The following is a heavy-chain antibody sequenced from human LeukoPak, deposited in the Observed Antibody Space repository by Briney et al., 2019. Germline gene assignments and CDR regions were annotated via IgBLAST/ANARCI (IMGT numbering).Heavy chain of an antibody. Sequence: ASVKVSCKASGYTFTTYYMHWVRQAPGQGLEWMGIINPSGGSTSYAQKFQGRVTMTRDTSTSTVYMELSSLRSEDTAVYYCARDGYYDSSSYLPGYWGQGTLVTVSS. CDR3: ARDGYYDSSSYLPGY. J-gene: IGHJ4*02. CDR1: GYTFTTYY. CDR2: INPSGGST. D-gene: IGHD3-22*01. V-gene: IGHV1-46*01.